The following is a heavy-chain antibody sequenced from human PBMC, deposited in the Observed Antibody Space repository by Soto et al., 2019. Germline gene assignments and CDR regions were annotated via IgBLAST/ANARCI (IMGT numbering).Heavy chain of an antibody. D-gene: IGHD3-22*01. CDR1: GFTFGDYA. J-gene: IGHJ6*02. Sequence: GSLRLSCTASGFTFGDYAMSWVRQAPGKGLEWVGFIRSKAYGGTTEYAASVKGRFTISRDDSKSIAYLQMNSLKTEDTAVYYCTRDRYTYDSSGYYYTYYYYGMDVWGQGTTVTVSS. CDR3: TRDRYTYDSSGYYYTYYYYGMDV. V-gene: IGHV3-49*04. CDR2: IRSKAYGGTT.